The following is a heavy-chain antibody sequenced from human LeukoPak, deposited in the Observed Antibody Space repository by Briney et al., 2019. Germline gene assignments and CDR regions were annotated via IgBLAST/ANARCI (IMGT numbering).Heavy chain of an antibody. D-gene: IGHD3-10*01. J-gene: IGHJ5*02. CDR3: ARDGVGGTMVRGVTDWFDP. CDR1: GGSISSYY. V-gene: IGHV4-4*07. Sequence: SETLSLTCTVSGGSISSYYWSWIRQPAGKGLEWIGRINTSGGTNYNPSLTSRVTMSVDTSKNQFSLKLSSVTAADTAVYYCARDGVGGTMVRGVTDWFDPWRQGTVVTVS. CDR2: INTSGGT.